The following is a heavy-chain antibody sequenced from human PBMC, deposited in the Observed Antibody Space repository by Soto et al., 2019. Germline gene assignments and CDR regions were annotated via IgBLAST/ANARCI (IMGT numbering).Heavy chain of an antibody. Sequence: LRLSCEASGFIFKMYYLHWVRQTPGKGPVWVARINDEGNNATYADSVKGRFTISRDNAKNTLYLQMDGLRVDDTGLYYCTRGPRVSSIGTGAYWGQGSLVTVSS. D-gene: IGHD1-26*01. J-gene: IGHJ4*02. CDR2: INDEGNNA. V-gene: IGHV3-74*01. CDR1: GFIFKMYY. CDR3: TRGPRVSSIGTGAY.